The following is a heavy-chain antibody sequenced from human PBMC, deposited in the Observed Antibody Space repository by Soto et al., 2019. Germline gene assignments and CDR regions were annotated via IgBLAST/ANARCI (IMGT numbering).Heavy chain of an antibody. CDR2: IYHSGST. D-gene: IGHD3-22*01. CDR1: GGSISSGGYS. V-gene: IGHV4-30-2*01. Sequence: QLQLQESGSGLVKPSQTLSLTCAVSGGSISSGGYSWSWIRQPPGKGLEWIGYIYHSGSTYYNPSLKSRVTISEDRSNTQFSLKLSSVTAADTAVYFCASSYYDSRGCALRDWGQGTLVTVSS. J-gene: IGHJ1*01. CDR3: ASSYYDSRGCALRD.